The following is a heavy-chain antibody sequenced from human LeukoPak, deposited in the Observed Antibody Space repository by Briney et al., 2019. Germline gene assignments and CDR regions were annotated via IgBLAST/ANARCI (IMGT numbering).Heavy chain of an antibody. Sequence: GASVKVSCKASGYTFTGYYMHWVRQAPGQGLEWMGRIIPIFGTANYAQKFQGRVTITTDESTSTAYMGLSSLRSEDTAVYYCARDPLDCSGGSCSDYWGQGTLVTVSS. D-gene: IGHD2-15*01. CDR3: ARDPLDCSGGSCSDY. J-gene: IGHJ4*02. CDR1: GYTFTGYY. CDR2: IIPIFGTA. V-gene: IGHV1-69*05.